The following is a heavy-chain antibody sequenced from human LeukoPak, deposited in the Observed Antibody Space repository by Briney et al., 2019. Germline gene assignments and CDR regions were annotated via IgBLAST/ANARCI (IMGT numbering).Heavy chain of an antibody. Sequence: PGGSLRLSCAASGFTFSSYGMHWVRQAPGKGLVWVSLVNSDGSTTNYADSVKGRFTISRDNAKNTLYLQMNSLRAEDTAVYYCAREEPSTTDSYWGQGTLVTVSS. CDR2: VNSDGSTT. D-gene: IGHD5/OR15-5a*01. CDR3: AREEPSTTDSY. CDR1: GFTFSSYG. J-gene: IGHJ4*02. V-gene: IGHV3-74*01.